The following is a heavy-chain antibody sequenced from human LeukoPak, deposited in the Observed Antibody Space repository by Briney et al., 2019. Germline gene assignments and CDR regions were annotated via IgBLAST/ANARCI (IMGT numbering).Heavy chain of an antibody. J-gene: IGHJ6*03. Sequence: ASVKVSSKASGYAFTSYYMHRVRQAPGQGLEWMGIIHPSGGSTSYAQKFQGRVTMTRDMSTSTVYMELSSLRSEDTAVYYCARGPSRTTVTQLGGKIYYYYYYYMDVWGKGTTVTVSS. CDR3: ARGPSRTTVTQLGGKIYYYYYYYMDV. V-gene: IGHV1-46*01. CDR1: GYAFTSYY. D-gene: IGHD4-17*01. CDR2: IHPSGGST.